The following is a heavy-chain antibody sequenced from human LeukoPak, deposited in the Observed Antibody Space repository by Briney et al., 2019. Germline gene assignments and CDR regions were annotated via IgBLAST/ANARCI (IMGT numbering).Heavy chain of an antibody. CDR2: ISYDGSNK. CDR1: GFTFSSYG. Sequence: GGSLRLSCAASGFTFSSYGMHWVRQAPGKGLEWVAVISYDGSNKYYADSVKGRFTISRDNSKNTLYLQMNSLRAEDTAVYYYAKPGIAAASTSPNWFDPWGQGTLVTVSS. CDR3: AKPGIAAASTSPNWFDP. D-gene: IGHD6-13*01. J-gene: IGHJ5*02. V-gene: IGHV3-30*18.